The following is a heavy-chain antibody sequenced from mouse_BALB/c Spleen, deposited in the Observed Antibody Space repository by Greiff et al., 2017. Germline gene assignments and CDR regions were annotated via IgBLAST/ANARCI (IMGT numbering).Heavy chain of an antibody. J-gene: IGHJ4*01. CDR1: GFSLTSYG. CDR3: ARNWELSDAMDY. CDR2: ICSGGST. V-gene: IGHV2-2*02. D-gene: IGHD2-1*01. Sequence: QVQLKESGPGLVQPSQSLSITCTVSGFSLTSYGVHWVRQSPGKGLEWLGVICSGGSTDYNAAFISRLSISKDNSKSQVFFKMNSLQTNDTAIYYCARNWELSDAMDYWGQGTSVTVSS.